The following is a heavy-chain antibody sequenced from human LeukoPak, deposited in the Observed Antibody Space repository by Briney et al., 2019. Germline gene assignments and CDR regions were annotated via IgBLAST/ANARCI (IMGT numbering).Heavy chain of an antibody. Sequence: SETLSLTCTVSGGSISSGSYYWSWIRQPPGKGLEWIGSIYHSGSTYYNPSLKSRVTISVDTSKNQFSLKLSSVTAADTAVYYCARTPDIVVVPAANHWYFDLWGRGTLVTVSS. V-gene: IGHV4-39*07. J-gene: IGHJ2*01. CDR2: IYHSGST. CDR3: ARTPDIVVVPAANHWYFDL. CDR1: GGSISSGSYY. D-gene: IGHD2-2*01.